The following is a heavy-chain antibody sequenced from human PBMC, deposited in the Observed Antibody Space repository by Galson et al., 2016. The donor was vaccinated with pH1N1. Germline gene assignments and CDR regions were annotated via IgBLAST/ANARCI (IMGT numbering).Heavy chain of an antibody. CDR3: ARGDYGDSLYWYFDV. Sequence: ETLSLTCTISTGSISGYYWTWIRQPPGKGLEWIGYTYYGGSTNYNPSLKSRLTISIDTSKNQFSPKLSSLTAADTAVYYCARGDYGDSLYWYFDVWGGGTLVTVSS. J-gene: IGHJ2*01. V-gene: IGHV4-59*01. CDR1: TGSISGYY. CDR2: TYYGGST. D-gene: IGHD4-17*01.